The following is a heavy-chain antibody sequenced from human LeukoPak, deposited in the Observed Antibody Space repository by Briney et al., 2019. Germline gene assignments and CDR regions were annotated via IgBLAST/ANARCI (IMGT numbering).Heavy chain of an antibody. CDR1: AGSINSYY. CDR2: IYYSGST. J-gene: IGHJ6*02. Sequence: SETLSLTCTVSAGSINSYYWSWIRQPPGKGLEWIGYIYYSGSTNYNPSLKSRVTISVDTSKNQFSLKLSSVTAADTAVYYCARDRYSSSWNQAYYYGMDVWGQGTTVTVSS. CDR3: ARDRYSSSWNQAYYYGMDV. V-gene: IGHV4-59*01. D-gene: IGHD6-13*01.